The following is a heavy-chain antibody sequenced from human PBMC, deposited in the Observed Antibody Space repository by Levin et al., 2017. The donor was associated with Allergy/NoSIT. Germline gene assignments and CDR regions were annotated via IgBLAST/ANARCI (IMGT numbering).Heavy chain of an antibody. Sequence: NASETLSLTCTVSGASISSIHWWSWVRQPPGKGLEWIGEIYESGFPNYAPSLKSRVTISLDKSNNQVSLRLNSVTAADSAVYYCARPYCTSDNCYLEAFDLWGQGTLVTVSS. CDR2: IYESGFP. CDR3: ARPYCTSDNCYLEAFDL. D-gene: IGHD2-8*01. CDR1: GASISSIHW. J-gene: IGHJ3*01. V-gene: IGHV4-4*02.